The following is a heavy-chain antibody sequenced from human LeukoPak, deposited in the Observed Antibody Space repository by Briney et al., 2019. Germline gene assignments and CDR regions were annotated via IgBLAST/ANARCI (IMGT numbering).Heavy chain of an antibody. CDR1: GYTFTGYY. J-gene: IGHJ5*02. Sequence: ASVKVSCKASGYTFTGYYMHWVRQAPGQGIEWMGWINPNSGGTNYAQKFQGRVTMTRDTSISTAYMELSRLRSDDTAVYYCARLPIPYNWHGDWFDPWGQGTLVTVSS. CDR3: ARLPIPYNWHGDWFDP. V-gene: IGHV1-2*02. CDR2: INPNSGGT. D-gene: IGHD1-20*01.